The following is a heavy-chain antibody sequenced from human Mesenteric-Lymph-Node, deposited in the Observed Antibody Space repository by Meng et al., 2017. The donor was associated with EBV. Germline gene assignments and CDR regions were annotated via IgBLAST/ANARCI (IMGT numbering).Heavy chain of an antibody. CDR3: ARAGGLTGFPHGAFDL. CDR2: IYHRGNN. V-gene: IGHV4-4*02. Sequence: QIRLQESGPGLVEPSGTLSLICAVSVGSISTTNWCSLVRQSPGKGLEWFGEIYHRGNNNYNPSLMSRAAISADTSKNQFSLKLNSVTAADTAVYYCARAGGLTGFPHGAFDLWSPGTLVTVSS. D-gene: IGHD3-9*01. J-gene: IGHJ4*01. CDR1: VGSISTTNW.